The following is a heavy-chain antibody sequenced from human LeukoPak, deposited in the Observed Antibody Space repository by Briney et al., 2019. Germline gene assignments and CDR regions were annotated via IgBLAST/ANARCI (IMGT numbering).Heavy chain of an antibody. CDR3: AISTSPYVIEVWTNGPLDY. D-gene: IGHD3-22*01. CDR2: INPKSGGT. Sequence: ASVTVSCKASGYTFTGYYMHWVRQAPGQGLEWMGRINPKSGGTNYAQEFQGRVTMTRDTSINTAYMELSRVRSDDTAVYYCAISTSPYVIEVWTNGPLDYWGQGTLVTVSS. J-gene: IGHJ4*02. V-gene: IGHV1-2*06. CDR1: GYTFTGYY.